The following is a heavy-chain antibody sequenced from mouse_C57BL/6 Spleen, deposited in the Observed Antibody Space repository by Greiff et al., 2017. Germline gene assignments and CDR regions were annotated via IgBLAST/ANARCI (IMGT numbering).Heavy chain of an antibody. D-gene: IGHD1-1*01. V-gene: IGHV5-9-1*02. Sequence: EVQGVESGEGLVKPGGSLKLSCAASGFTFSSYAMSWVRQTPEKRLEWVAYISSGGDYIYYADPVKGRFTISRDNARNTLYLQMSSLKSEDTAMYYCTRDLLYGSSFYAMDYWGQGTSVTVSS. CDR1: GFTFSSYA. J-gene: IGHJ4*01. CDR2: ISSGGDYI. CDR3: TRDLLYGSSFYAMDY.